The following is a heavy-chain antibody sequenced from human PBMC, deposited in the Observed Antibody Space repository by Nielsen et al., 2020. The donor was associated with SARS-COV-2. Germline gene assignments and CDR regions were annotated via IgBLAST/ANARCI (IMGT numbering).Heavy chain of an antibody. D-gene: IGHD3-3*01. CDR2: IGTSGGST. J-gene: IGHJ4*02. CDR1: GFTFGRHA. CDR3: ATQAAGYYHPLDY. Sequence: GESLKISCAASGFTFGRHAMSWVRQAPGKGLEWVSLIGTSGGSTYYADSVKGRFSISRDNSKNTLYLQMNSLRAEDTAVYYCATQAAGYYHPLDYWGQGTLVTVSS. V-gene: IGHV3-23*01.